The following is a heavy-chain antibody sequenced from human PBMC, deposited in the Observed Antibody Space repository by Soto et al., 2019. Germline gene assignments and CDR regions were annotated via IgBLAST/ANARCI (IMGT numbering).Heavy chain of an antibody. J-gene: IGHJ2*01. CDR2: IYAGGNP. CDR3: ARHVGYYWYFDL. D-gene: IGHD6-13*01. V-gene: IGHV3-66*04. Sequence: EVQLVESGGGLVQPGGSLRLSCAASGFTVSSSYMGWVRGPPGKGLEWVSPIYAGGNPYYADSVRGRFTTSTDNSKDTLYLQMNSLRVDDTAMYYCARHVGYYWYFDLWGRGTLVTVSS. CDR1: GFTVSSSY.